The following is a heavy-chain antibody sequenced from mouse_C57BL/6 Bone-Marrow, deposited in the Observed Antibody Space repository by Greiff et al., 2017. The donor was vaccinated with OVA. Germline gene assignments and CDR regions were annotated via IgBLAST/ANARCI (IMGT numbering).Heavy chain of an antibody. J-gene: IGHJ3*01. CDR2: ISSGGSYT. CDR3: ARPNYSNSWFAY. V-gene: IGHV5-6*01. CDR1: GFTFSSYG. D-gene: IGHD2-5*01. Sequence: EVKLVESGGDLVKPGGSLKLSCAASGFTFSSYGMSWVRQTPDKRLEWVATISSGGSYTYYPDSVKGRFTISRDNAKNTLYLQMSSLKSEDTAMYYCARPNYSNSWFAYWGQGTLVTVSA.